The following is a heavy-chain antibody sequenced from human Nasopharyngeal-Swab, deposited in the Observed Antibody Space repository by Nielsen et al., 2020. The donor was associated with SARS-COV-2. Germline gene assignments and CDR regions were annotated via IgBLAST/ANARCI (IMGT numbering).Heavy chain of an antibody. J-gene: IGHJ6*02. V-gene: IGHV4-59*01. CDR3: AREEVEGSGYYYGMDV. CDR2: IYYSGST. CDR1: GGSISSYY. Sequence: SETLSLTCTVSGGSISSYYWSWIRQPPGKGLEWIGYIYYSGSTNYNPSLKSRVTISVDTSKNQFSLKLSSVTAADTAAYYCAREEVEGSGYYYGMDVWGQGTTVTVSS. D-gene: IGHD3-10*01.